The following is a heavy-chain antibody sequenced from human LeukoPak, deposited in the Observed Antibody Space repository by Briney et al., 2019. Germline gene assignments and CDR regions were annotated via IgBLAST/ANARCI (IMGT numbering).Heavy chain of an antibody. CDR3: ARGFHLNYDIVTGYYRYGAFDI. Sequence: PSESLSLTCAVYGGPFSGYLWSWIRQPPGEGLEWIGEMSQSETTNYNPSLKSRVSMSVDTSKKQFSLKMSSVTAADTAMYYCARGFHLNYDIVTGYYRYGAFDIWGQGTTVTVSA. CDR1: GGPFSGYL. CDR2: MSQSETT. J-gene: IGHJ3*02. D-gene: IGHD3-9*01. V-gene: IGHV4-34*01.